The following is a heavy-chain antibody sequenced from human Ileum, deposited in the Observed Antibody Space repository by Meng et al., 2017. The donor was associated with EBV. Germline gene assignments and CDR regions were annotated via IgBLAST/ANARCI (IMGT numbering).Heavy chain of an antibody. J-gene: IGHJ4*02. Sequence: QGQLQESGPGLVKPSQTLSLTCAVSGGSISSGGYYWSWIRQPPGKGLEWIGYIYKSGSTYYNPSLTSRVTISVDTSKNQFFLKLGSVTAPDTGVYYCARGGDTSGYSLDYWGQGILVTVFS. V-gene: IGHV4-30-4*01. CDR1: GGSISSGGYY. CDR3: ARGGDTSGYSLDY. CDR2: IYKSGST. D-gene: IGHD3-22*01.